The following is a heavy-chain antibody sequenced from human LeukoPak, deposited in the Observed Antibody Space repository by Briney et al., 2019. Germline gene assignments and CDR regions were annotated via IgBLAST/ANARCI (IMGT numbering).Heavy chain of an antibody. Sequence: SETLSLTCTVSGGSISSSSYYWGWIRQPPGKGLEWIGSIYYSGSTYYNPSLKSRVTISVDTSKNQFSLTLSSVTAADTAMYYCLGYHDILSRLFNYWGQGNLVTVSS. J-gene: IGHJ4*02. CDR1: GGSISSSSYY. D-gene: IGHD3-9*01. V-gene: IGHV4-39*03. CDR2: IYYSGST. CDR3: LGYHDILSRLFNY.